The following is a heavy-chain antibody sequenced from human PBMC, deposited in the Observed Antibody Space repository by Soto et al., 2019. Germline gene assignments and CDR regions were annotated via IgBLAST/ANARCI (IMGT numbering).Heavy chain of an antibody. D-gene: IGHD5-12*01. Sequence: QVQLVESGGGVVQPGRSLRLSCAASGFTFSSYGMHWVRQAPGKGLEWVAVISYDGSNKYYADSVKGRFTISRDNSKNTLYLQMNSLRAEDTAVYYCAKDNLTGGGYDGGLFDYWGQGTLVTVSS. CDR3: AKDNLTGGGYDGGLFDY. J-gene: IGHJ4*02. V-gene: IGHV3-30*18. CDR1: GFTFSSYG. CDR2: ISYDGSNK.